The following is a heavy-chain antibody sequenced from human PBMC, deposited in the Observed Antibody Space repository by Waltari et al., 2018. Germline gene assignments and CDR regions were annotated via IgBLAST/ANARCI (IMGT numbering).Heavy chain of an antibody. V-gene: IGHV3-48*03. J-gene: IGHJ4*02. Sequence: VQLVESGGGLVRPGGYRGLSCVACGFHFSSYEMNWVRQAPGKGLECVSYVSSSGSKVHHADSVKARFTIFRDNAKNSLFLQMNSLRAEDTAVYYCARDPGTSAGFDYFDYWGQGTLVTVSS. D-gene: IGHD6-13*01. CDR1: GFHFSSYE. CDR3: ARDPGTSAGFDYFDY. CDR2: VSSSGSKV.